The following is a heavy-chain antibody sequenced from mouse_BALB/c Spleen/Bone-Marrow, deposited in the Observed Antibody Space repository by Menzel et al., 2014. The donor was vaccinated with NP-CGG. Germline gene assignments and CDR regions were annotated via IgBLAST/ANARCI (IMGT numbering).Heavy chain of an antibody. V-gene: IGHV1-54*01. Sequence: VQLQQSGAELVRPGTSVKVSCKASGYAFTNYLIEWVKQRPGQGLEWIGVINPGSGGTDYNEKFKGKATLTADKSSSTAYTQLSSLTSDDSAVYFCARIYYGNYYWGQGTTLTVSS. J-gene: IGHJ2*01. CDR1: GYAFTNYL. CDR3: ARIYYGNYY. CDR2: INPGSGGT. D-gene: IGHD2-1*01.